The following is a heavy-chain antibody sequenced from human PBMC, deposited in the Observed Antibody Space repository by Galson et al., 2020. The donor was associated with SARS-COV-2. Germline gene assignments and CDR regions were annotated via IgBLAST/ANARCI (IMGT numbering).Heavy chain of an antibody. V-gene: IGHV4-59*11. CDR2: IYYSGST. D-gene: IGHD4-17*01. Sequence: SETLSLTCTVSGGSISSHYWSWIRQPPGKGLEWIGYIYYSGSTNHNPSLKSRVTISVDTSKNQFSLKLSSVTAADTAVYYCARDSYGPRGFFDYWGQGILVTVSS. CDR3: ARDSYGPRGFFDY. J-gene: IGHJ4*02. CDR1: GGSISSHY.